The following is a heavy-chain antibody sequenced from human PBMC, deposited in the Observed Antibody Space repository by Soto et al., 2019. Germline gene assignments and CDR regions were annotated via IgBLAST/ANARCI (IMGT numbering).Heavy chain of an antibody. CDR1: GGSISSYY. CDR2: IYYSGST. Sequence: SETLSLTCPVSGGSISSYYWSWIRPPPGKGLEWIGYIYYSGSTNYNPSLKSRVTISVDTSKNQFSLKLSSVTAADTAIYYCARESGGYDSSTRYGLDVWGQGTTVTVSS. J-gene: IGHJ6*02. V-gene: IGHV4-59*12. CDR3: ARESGGYDSSTRYGLDV. D-gene: IGHD5-12*01.